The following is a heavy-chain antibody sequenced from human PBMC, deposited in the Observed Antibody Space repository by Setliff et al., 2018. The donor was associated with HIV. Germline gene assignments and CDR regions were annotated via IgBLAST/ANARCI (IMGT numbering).Heavy chain of an antibody. CDR1: GGSFSGYH. V-gene: IGHV4-34*01. CDR2: INHTGNT. D-gene: IGHD1-26*01. CDR3: ARGKGGLVGPAEFDY. Sequence: SETLSLTCAVYGGSFSGYHWNWIRQFPGKGLEWIGEINHTGNTQYNPSLRSRVTMSEETSKNQFSLKLKSVTAADTAIYFCARGKGGLVGPAEFDYWGPGTLVTVSS. J-gene: IGHJ4*02.